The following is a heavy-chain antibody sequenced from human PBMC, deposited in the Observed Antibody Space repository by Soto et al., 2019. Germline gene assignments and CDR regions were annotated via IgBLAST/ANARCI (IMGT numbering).Heavy chain of an antibody. V-gene: IGHV1-18*01. CDR1: GNTFTTYG. D-gene: IGHD2-15*01. Sequence: QVQLVQSGGEVQKPGATVKVSCEASGNTFTTYGISWVRQAPGQGLEWMGWIGGYNGHANYAQKFQGRVTMTTDTSTSTAYMELRSLRSDDTAVYYCARDPGYYPDAFDVWGQGTMVTVSA. J-gene: IGHJ3*01. CDR3: ARDPGYYPDAFDV. CDR2: IGGYNGHA.